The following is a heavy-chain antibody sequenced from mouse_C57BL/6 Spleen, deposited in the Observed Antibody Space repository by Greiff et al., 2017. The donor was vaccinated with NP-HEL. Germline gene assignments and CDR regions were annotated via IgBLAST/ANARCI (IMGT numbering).Heavy chain of an antibody. CDR2: IDPSDSET. Sequence: QVQLQQPGAELVRPGSSVKLSCKASGYTFTSYWMHWVKQRPIQGLEWIGNIDPSDSETHYNQKFKDKATLTVDKSSSTAYMQLSSLTSEDSAVYYCARSGRLGPYAMDYWGQGTSVTVSS. D-gene: IGHD4-1*01. CDR1: GYTFTSYW. CDR3: ARSGRLGPYAMDY. V-gene: IGHV1-52*01. J-gene: IGHJ4*01.